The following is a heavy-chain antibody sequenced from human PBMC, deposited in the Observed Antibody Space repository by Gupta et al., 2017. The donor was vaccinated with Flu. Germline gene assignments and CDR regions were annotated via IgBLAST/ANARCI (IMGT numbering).Heavy chain of an antibody. CDR2: IHPGDSDA. V-gene: IGHV5-51*03. J-gene: IGHJ5*02. CDR3: AKRRYTHLSLKNWSDP. CDR1: GDSITNYW. D-gene: IGHD1-1*01. Sequence: EVQLVQSGAEVKKPGDSLKISCEASGDSITNYWIGWVSQRTGKGLEWMGIIHPGDSDALYSPSFQGQVTISADSSINTVYLQWRSLKASDTAIYYCAKRRYTHLSLKNWSDPWGQGTLVTVTS.